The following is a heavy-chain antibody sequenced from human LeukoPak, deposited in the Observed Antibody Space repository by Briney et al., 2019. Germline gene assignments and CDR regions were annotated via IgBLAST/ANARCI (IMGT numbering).Heavy chain of an antibody. D-gene: IGHD3-22*01. J-gene: IGHJ4*02. CDR3: ARDSMNYDSSGYTPSFDY. Sequence: ASVKVSCKASGHTFTGYYMHWVRQAPGQGLEWMGWINPNSGGTNYAQKFQGRVTMTRDTSISTAYMELSRLRSDDTAVYYCARDSMNYDSSGYTPSFDYWGQGTLVTVSS. V-gene: IGHV1-2*02. CDR1: GHTFTGYY. CDR2: INPNSGGT.